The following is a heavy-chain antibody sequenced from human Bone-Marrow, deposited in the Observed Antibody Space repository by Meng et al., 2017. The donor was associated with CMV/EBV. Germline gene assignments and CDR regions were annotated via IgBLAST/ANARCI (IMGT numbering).Heavy chain of an antibody. V-gene: IGHV3-23*01. Sequence: GESLKISCAASGFIFSGYTMTWVRQAPGKGLEWVSRIRGNGASPAYADSVRDRFTISRDTSQNTLYLQMHSLRAEDTAVYYCAKDRLTYYYDSSGYYLGGGMDVWGQGTTVTVSS. D-gene: IGHD3-22*01. CDR2: IRGNGASP. CDR1: GFIFSGYT. J-gene: IGHJ6*02. CDR3: AKDRLTYYYDSSGYYLGGGMDV.